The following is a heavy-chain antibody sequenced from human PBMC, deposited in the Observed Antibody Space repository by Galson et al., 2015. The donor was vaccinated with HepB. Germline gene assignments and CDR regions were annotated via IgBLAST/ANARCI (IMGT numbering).Heavy chain of an antibody. D-gene: IGHD1-1*01. Sequence: SLRLSCAASGFSFTTYNMHWVRQGPVKGLEWLAIISGDGKTKFYADSVRGRFTISRDNSKNTLFLQMHSLRPEDTAVYYCARDFNWNYDYWGQGTLVTVSS. CDR3: ARDFNWNYDY. J-gene: IGHJ4*02. V-gene: IGHV3-30*04. CDR1: GFSFTTYN. CDR2: ISGDGKTK.